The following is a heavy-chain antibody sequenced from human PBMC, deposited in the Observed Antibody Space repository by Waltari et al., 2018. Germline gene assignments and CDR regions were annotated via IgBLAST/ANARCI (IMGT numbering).Heavy chain of an antibody. CDR2: ITSSRSYI. Sequence: EVQLVESGGGLVKPGGSLRLSRAASGFTFSSYSMNWVRQAPGKGLEWVSCITSSRSYIYYTDSVKGRFTISRDNAKNSLYLQMNSLRAEDTAVYYCARDPLHYYGSGSLYYFDYWGQGTLVTVSS. CDR3: ARDPLHYYGSGSLYYFDY. J-gene: IGHJ4*02. CDR1: GFTFSSYS. D-gene: IGHD3-10*01. V-gene: IGHV3-21*01.